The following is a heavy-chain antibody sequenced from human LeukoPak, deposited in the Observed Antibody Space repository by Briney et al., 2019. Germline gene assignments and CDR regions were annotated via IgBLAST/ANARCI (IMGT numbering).Heavy chain of an antibody. Sequence: GGSLRLSCVASGFAVSSNYMNWVCQAPGRGLEWVSVIYSCGTTCFADSVKGRVTISRDNSKNTLYLQVNSLRAEDTAVYYCSKGGKWDVTPFDYWGQGTLVTVSS. CDR1: GFAVSSNY. CDR3: SKGGKWDVTPFDY. J-gene: IGHJ4*02. CDR2: IYSCGTT. V-gene: IGHV3-53*01. D-gene: IGHD1-26*01.